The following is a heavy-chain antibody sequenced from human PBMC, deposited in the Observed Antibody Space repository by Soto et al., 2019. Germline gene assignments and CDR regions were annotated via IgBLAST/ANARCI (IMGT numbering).Heavy chain of an antibody. V-gene: IGHV4-31*03. CDR3: ARDWGSSGWPN. D-gene: IGHD6-19*01. CDR2: IYFTGTT. J-gene: IGHJ4*02. Sequence: LSETLSLTCTVSGHSLSSGGYYWSWIRQHPGKGLEWVGYIYFTGTTLYNPSLKSRLAISVDTSKNQFSLKLTSVTAADTAVYYCARDWGSSGWPNWGQGVLVTVSS. CDR1: GHSLSSGGYY.